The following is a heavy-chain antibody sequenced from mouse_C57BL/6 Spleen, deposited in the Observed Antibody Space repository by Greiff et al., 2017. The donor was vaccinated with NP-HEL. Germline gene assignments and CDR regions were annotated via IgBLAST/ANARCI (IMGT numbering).Heavy chain of an antibody. CDR2: ISYDGSN. J-gene: IGHJ3*01. V-gene: IGHV3-6*01. CDR3: ARALYDGYYVWFAY. D-gene: IGHD2-3*01. CDR1: GYSITSGYY. Sequence: EVQVVESGPGLVKPSQSLSLTCSVTGYSITSGYYWNWIRQFPGNKLEWMGYISYDGSNNYNPSLKNRISITRDTSKNQFFLKLNSVTTEDTATYYCARALYDGYYVWFAYWGQGTLVTVSA.